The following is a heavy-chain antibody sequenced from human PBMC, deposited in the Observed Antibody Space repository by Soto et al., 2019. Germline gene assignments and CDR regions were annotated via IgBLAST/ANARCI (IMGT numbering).Heavy chain of an antibody. CDR2: ISSSSSYI. CDR1: GFTFSSYS. Sequence: EVQLVESGGGLVKPGGSLRLSCAASGFTFSSYSMNWVRQAPGKGLEWVSSISSSSSYIYYADSVKGRFTISRDNAKNSLYLQMNSLRAEDTAVYYCVPYSYGMDDYWGQGTLVTVSS. V-gene: IGHV3-21*01. D-gene: IGHD5-18*01. CDR3: VPYSYGMDDY. J-gene: IGHJ4*02.